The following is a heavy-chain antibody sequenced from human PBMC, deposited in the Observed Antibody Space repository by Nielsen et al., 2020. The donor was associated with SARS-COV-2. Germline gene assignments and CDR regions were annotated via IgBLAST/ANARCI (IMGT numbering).Heavy chain of an antibody. J-gene: IGHJ4*02. CDR1: GFTFSNYW. Sequence: GESLKISCAASGFTFSNYWMHWVRQVPGKGLVWVSRINADGSSTSYAESVKGRFSISRDNAKNTLYLQMNSLRAEDTAVYYCATNFAIFGVVTPFDYWGQGTLVTVSS. V-gene: IGHV3-74*01. D-gene: IGHD3-3*01. CDR2: INADGSST. CDR3: ATNFAIFGVVTPFDY.